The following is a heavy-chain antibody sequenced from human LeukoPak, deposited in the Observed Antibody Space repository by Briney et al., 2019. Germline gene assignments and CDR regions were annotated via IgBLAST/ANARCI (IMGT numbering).Heavy chain of an antibody. J-gene: IGHJ4*02. CDR1: GFTFSASW. Sequence: GGSLRLSCAASGFTFSASWMSWVRQAPGKGLGGVANINQDGSEKYYVDSLKGRCTMSRDNAKDSLYLQITSLRAEDTAVYYCARGPSGTYRYPFVYWGQGTLVTVSS. CDR2: INQDGSEK. CDR3: ARGPSGTYRYPFVY. D-gene: IGHD3-16*02. V-gene: IGHV3-7*01.